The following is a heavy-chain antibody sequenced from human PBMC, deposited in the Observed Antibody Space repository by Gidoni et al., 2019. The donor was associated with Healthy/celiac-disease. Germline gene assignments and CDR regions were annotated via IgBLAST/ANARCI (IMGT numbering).Heavy chain of an antibody. J-gene: IGHJ4*02. CDR2: ISGSGGST. CDR3: ATGSTVAGNRY. Sequence: EVQLLESGGGLVQPGGSLRLSCAAPGFTFSSYAMSWVRQAPGKGLEWVSAISGSGGSTYYADSVKGRFTISRDNSKNTLYLQMNSLRAEDTAVYYCATGSTVAGNRYWGQGTLVTVSS. D-gene: IGHD6-19*01. V-gene: IGHV3-23*01. CDR1: GFTFSSYA.